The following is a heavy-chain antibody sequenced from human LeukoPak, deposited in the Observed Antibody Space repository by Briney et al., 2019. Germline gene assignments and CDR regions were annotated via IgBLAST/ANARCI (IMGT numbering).Heavy chain of an antibody. CDR1: GGSISSSSYY. CDR3: ASVRDYDILTGAGDNFDY. CDR2: IYYSGST. D-gene: IGHD3-9*01. J-gene: IGHJ4*02. Sequence: PSETLSLTCTVSGGSISSSSYYWGWIRQPPGKGLEWIGSIYYSGSTYYNPSLKSRVTISVDTSKNQFSLKLSSVTAADTAVYYCASVRDYDILTGAGDNFDYWGQGTLVTVSS. V-gene: IGHV4-39*01.